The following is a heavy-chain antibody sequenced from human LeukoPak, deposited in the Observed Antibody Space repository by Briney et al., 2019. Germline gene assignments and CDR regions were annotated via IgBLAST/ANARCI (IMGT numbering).Heavy chain of an antibody. CDR3: ARMLFGGAFDI. D-gene: IGHD2-21*01. V-gene: IGHV1-46*01. CDR2: INPSGGST. CDR1: GYTFTSWY. Sequence: GASVKVSCKASGYTFTSWYMHWVRQAPGQGLEWMGIINPSGGSTSYAQKLQGRVTMTTDTSTSTAYMELRSLRSDDTAVYYCARMLFGGAFDIWGQGTMVTVSS. J-gene: IGHJ3*02.